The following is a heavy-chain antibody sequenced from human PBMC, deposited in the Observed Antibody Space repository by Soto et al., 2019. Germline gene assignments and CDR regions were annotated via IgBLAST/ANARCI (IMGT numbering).Heavy chain of an antibody. V-gene: IGHV4-39*01. CDR3: ARCGSGECNRGSCYSPFDY. D-gene: IGHD2-15*01. CDR2: IFYSGST. J-gene: IGHJ4*02. CDR1: GGSISSSSYY. Sequence: SETLSLTCTVSGGSISSSSYYWGWIRQPPGKGLEWIGSIFYSGSTYYNPSLKSRVTISVDTSKNQFYLKLSSVTAADTAVYYCARCGSGECNRGSCYSPFDYWGQGTLVTVSS.